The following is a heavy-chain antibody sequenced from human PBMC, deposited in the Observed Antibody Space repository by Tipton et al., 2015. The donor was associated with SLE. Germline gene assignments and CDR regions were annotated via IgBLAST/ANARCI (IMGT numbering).Heavy chain of an antibody. CDR3: AKDLLEY. J-gene: IGHJ4*02. D-gene: IGHD2-15*01. CDR1: GFTFSSYA. V-gene: IGHV3-30*04. Sequence: QLVQSGGGVVQPWRSLRLSCAASGFTFSSYAVHWVRQAPGKGLEWVAVISYDGSNKYYADSVKGRFTISRDNSKNTLYLQMNSLRAEDTAVYYCAKDLLEYWGQGTLVTVSS. CDR2: ISYDGSNK.